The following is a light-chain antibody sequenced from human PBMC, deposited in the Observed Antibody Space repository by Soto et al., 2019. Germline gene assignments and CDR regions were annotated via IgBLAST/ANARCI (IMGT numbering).Light chain of an antibody. CDR1: SSDIGAYNS. CDR2: DVS. V-gene: IGLV2-14*03. Sequence: QSALTQPASVSASPGQSITISYTGTSSDIGAYNSVSWYQQHPCKAPQLMIYDVSYRPSGISSRFSGSKSGNTASLAISGLQADDDADYYCASYTSARIRVFGGGTQLTVL. J-gene: IGLJ2*01. CDR3: ASYTSARIRV.